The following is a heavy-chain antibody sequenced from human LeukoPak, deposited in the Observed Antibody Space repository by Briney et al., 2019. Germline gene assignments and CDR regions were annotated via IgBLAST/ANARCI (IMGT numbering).Heavy chain of an antibody. CDR1: GFTFSSYG. CDR2: ISNDGSKK. D-gene: IGHD5-18*01. CDR3: AKDRYSYAFEYSDS. J-gene: IGHJ4*02. V-gene: IGHV3-30*18. Sequence: GGSLRLSCAASGFTFSSYGMHWVRQAPGKGLDWVVVISNDGSKKYYADSVKGRFTISRDNSKNTLSLQVSSLRTEDTAVYYCAKDRYSYAFEYSDSWGQGTLVTVSS.